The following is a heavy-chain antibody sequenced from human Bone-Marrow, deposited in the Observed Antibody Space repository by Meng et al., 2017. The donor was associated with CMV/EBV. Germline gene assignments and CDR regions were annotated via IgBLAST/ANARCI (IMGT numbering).Heavy chain of an antibody. J-gene: IGHJ4*02. CDR2: INPNSGDT. V-gene: IGHV1-2*02. Sequence: VSVKVSCKASGYTFTGYYMHWVRQAPGQGLEWMGCINPNSGDTYYAQNFQGRVTMTRDMSLSTAYMELRRLRSDDTAVYYCAREISGSYSAGGYWGQGTLVTVSS. CDR1: GYTFTGYY. CDR3: AREISGSYSAGGY. D-gene: IGHD1-26*01.